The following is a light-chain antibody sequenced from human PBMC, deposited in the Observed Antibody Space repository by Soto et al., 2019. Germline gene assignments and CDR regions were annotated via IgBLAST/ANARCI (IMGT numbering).Light chain of an antibody. J-gene: IGKJ1*01. V-gene: IGKV3-20*01. Sequence: EILLTQSPGTLSLSPGERATLSCRASQSVSSSYLAWYQQKPGQAPRLLIYGASSRATGIPDRFSGSGSGTDFTLTISRLEPEDCAVYYCQQYCNSLRAFGQGTKVEIK. CDR1: QSVSSSY. CDR2: GAS. CDR3: QQYCNSLRA.